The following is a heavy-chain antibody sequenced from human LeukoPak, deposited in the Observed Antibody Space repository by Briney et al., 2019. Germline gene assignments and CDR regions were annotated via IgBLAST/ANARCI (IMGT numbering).Heavy chain of an antibody. J-gene: IGHJ4*02. CDR3: TRDGKDCSSTSCSADY. Sequence: GGSLRLSCAASGFTFSSYGMYWVRQAPGKGLEWVSSISVSSSYIYYAGSVKGRFTISRDNAKNSLYLQMNSLRVEDTAVYFCTRDGKDCSSTSCSADYWGQGTLVTVSS. CDR2: ISVSSSYI. V-gene: IGHV3-21*01. D-gene: IGHD2-2*01. CDR1: GFTFSSYG.